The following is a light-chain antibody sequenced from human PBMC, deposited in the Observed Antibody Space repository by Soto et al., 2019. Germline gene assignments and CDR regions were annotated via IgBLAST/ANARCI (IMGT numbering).Light chain of an antibody. CDR1: QSVSSSY. V-gene: IGKV3-20*01. CDR2: GAS. CDR3: QKYGSSPPIT. Sequence: EIVLTQSPGTLSLSPGERATLSCRAIQSVSSSYLAWYQQKPGQAPRLLIYGASSRATGIPDRFSGSGSGTDFTLTISRLEPEDFAVYYCQKYGSSPPITFGQGTRLEI. J-gene: IGKJ5*01.